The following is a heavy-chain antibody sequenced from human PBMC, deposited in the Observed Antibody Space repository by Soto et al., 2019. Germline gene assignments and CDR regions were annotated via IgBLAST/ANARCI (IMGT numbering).Heavy chain of an antibody. CDR3: ARIAGGWYWCY. Sequence: WETLSLTCAVSGYSISSGYYWGWIRQPPGKGLEWIGSIYYSGNTYYNPSLKSRVTISVDTSKNQFSLKLNSVTAADTAVYFCARIAGGWYWCYWGQGTLVTVSS. CDR2: IYYSGNT. CDR1: GYSISSGYY. D-gene: IGHD6-19*01. V-gene: IGHV4-38-2*01. J-gene: IGHJ4*02.